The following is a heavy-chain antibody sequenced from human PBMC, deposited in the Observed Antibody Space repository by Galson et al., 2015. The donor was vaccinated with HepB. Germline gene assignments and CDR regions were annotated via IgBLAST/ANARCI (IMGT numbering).Heavy chain of an antibody. J-gene: IGHJ4*02. CDR2: INHSGST. D-gene: IGHD2-15*01. CDR1: GGSFSGYY. CDR3: ARGRVATDIVVVVAARGFDY. V-gene: IGHV4-34*01. Sequence: LSLTCAVYGGSFSGYYWSWIRQPPGKGLEWIGEINHSGSTNYNPSLKSRVTISVDTSKNQFSLKLSSVTAADTAVYYCARGRVATDIVVVVAARGFDYWGQGTLVTVSS.